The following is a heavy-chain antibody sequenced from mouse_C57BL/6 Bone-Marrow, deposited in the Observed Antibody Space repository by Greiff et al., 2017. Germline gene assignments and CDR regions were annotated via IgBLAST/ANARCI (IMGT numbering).Heavy chain of an antibody. CDR2: INYDGSST. D-gene: IGHD1-1*01. Sequence: EVKLVESEGGLVQPGSSMKLSCTASGFTFSDYYMAWVRQVPEKGLEWVANINYDGSSTYYLDSLKSRFIISRDNAKNILYLQMSSLKSEDTATYYCARDGYYGSSSFDYWGQGTTLTVSS. CDR3: ARDGYYGSSSFDY. CDR1: GFTFSDYY. V-gene: IGHV5-16*01. J-gene: IGHJ2*01.